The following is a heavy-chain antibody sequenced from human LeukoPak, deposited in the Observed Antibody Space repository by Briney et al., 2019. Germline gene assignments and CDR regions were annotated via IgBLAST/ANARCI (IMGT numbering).Heavy chain of an antibody. CDR3: ARDVAVRAFDI. CDR1: GGSISSSSYY. V-gene: IGHV4-39*07. J-gene: IGHJ3*02. CDR2: IYYSGST. D-gene: IGHD2-15*01. Sequence: PSETLSLTCTVSGGSISSSSYYWGWIRQPPGKGLEWIGSIYYSGSTYYNPSLKSRVTISVDTSKNQFSLKLSSVAAADTAVYYCARDVAVRAFDIWGQGTMVTVSS.